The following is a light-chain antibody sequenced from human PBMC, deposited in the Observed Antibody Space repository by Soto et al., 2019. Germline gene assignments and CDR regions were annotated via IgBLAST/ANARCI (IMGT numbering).Light chain of an antibody. Sequence: QSALTQPRPVSGSPGQSVTISCTGTSSDVGGYNYVSWYQEQPGKAPKLMIYDVSKRPSGVPDRFSGSKSGNTASLTISGLQADDEADYYCCSYAGSYSYVFGTGTKVTGL. CDR1: SSDVGGYNY. V-gene: IGLV2-11*01. J-gene: IGLJ1*01. CDR3: CSYAGSYSYV. CDR2: DVS.